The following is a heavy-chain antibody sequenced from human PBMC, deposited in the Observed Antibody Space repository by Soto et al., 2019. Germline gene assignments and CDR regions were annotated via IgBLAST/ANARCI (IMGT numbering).Heavy chain of an antibody. CDR1: GYTFTSYD. V-gene: IGHV1-8*01. CDR3: ARGVRTTVTTSTYDY. CDR2: MNPNSGNT. Sequence: ASVKVSCKASGYTFTSYDINWVRQATGQGLEWMGWMNPNSGNTGYAQKFQGRVTMTRNTSINTAYMELSSLRSEDTAVFYCARGVRTTVTTSTYDYWGQGTLVTVSS. D-gene: IGHD4-17*01. J-gene: IGHJ4*02.